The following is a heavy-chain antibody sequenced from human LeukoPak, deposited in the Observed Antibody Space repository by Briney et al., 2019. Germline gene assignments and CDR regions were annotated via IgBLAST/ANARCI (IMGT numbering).Heavy chain of an antibody. D-gene: IGHD1-1*01. V-gene: IGHV3-21*01. CDR1: GFTFSSYS. J-gene: IGHJ3*02. Sequence: GGSLRLSCAASGFTFSSYSMNWVRQAPGKGLEWVSSISRSSSYIYYADSVKGRFTISRDNAKNSLYLQMNSLRAEDTAVYYCARGPTGSDAFDIWGQGTMVTVSS. CDR3: ARGPTGSDAFDI. CDR2: ISRSSSYI.